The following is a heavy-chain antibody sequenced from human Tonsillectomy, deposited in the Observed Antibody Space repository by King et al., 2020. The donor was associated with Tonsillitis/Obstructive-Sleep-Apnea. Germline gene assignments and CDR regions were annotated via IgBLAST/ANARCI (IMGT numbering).Heavy chain of an antibody. Sequence: QLQESGPGLVNPSGTLSLTCAVSGGSITNGFWWGWVRQPPGKALEWIGDINHSGSTNFNPSLKSRVTLSVDESKNQFSLKVSSVTAADTAVYYCASSSGWYKLDYWGQGTLVTVSS. CDR3: ASSSGWYKLDY. D-gene: IGHD6-19*01. CDR1: GGSITNGFW. V-gene: IGHV4-4*02. CDR2: INHSGST. J-gene: IGHJ4*02.